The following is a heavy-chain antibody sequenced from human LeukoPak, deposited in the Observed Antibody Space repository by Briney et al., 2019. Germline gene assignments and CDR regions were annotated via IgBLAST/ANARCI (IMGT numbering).Heavy chain of an antibody. CDR3: VRGVYSGSYYDY. J-gene: IGHJ4*02. D-gene: IGHD1-26*01. Sequence: GGSLRLSCAASGFTFNNYWMHWVRQAPGKGLVWVSRINGDGSSSSYADSVKGRFTISRDNAKNTLYLQMNSLRAEDTAVYYCVRGVYSGSYYDYWGQGTLVTVSS. V-gene: IGHV3-74*01. CDR1: GFTFNNYW. CDR2: INGDGSSS.